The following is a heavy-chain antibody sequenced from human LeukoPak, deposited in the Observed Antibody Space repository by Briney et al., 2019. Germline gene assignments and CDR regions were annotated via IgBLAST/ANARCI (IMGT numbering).Heavy chain of an antibody. Sequence: GESLKISCKGSGYSFTSYWIAWVRHMPGKGLEWMGIIYPGDSDTRYSPSLDGQVTISADKSVSTTYLQWSSLQASDTAMYYCARPSSLYGGTSEDYWGQGTLVTVSS. V-gene: IGHV5-51*01. CDR3: ARPSSLYGGTSEDY. CDR1: GYSFTSYW. CDR2: IYPGDSDT. J-gene: IGHJ4*02. D-gene: IGHD4-23*01.